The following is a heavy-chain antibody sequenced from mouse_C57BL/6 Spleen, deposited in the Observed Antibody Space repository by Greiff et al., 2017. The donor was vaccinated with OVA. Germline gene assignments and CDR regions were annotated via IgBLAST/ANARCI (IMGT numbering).Heavy chain of an antibody. CDR1: GYTFTSYW. J-gene: IGHJ4*01. V-gene: IGHV1-61*01. CDR2: IYPSDSET. Sequence: QVHVKQPGAELVRPGSSVKLSCKASGYTFTSYWMDWVKQRPGQGLEWIGNIYPSDSETHYNQKFKDKATLTVDKSSSTAYMQLSSLTSEDSAVYYCARGPFYYDNREGAMDYWGQGTSVTVSS. D-gene: IGHD2-1*01. CDR3: ARGPFYYDNREGAMDY.